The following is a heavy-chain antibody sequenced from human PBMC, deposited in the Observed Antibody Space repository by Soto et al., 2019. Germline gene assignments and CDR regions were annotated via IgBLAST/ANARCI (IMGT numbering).Heavy chain of an antibody. J-gene: IGHJ4*02. V-gene: IGHV3-7*01. Sequence: PGGSLRLSCSASGFTFSSYWMTWVRQAPGKGLEWVANIKEDGSEKSYVDSVKGRFTISRDNAKKTVYLQTNSLRAEDTAVYYCARQRYSDYWGQGTLVTVSS. CDR1: GFTFSSYW. CDR2: IKEDGSEK. CDR3: ARQRYSDY. D-gene: IGHD5-12*01.